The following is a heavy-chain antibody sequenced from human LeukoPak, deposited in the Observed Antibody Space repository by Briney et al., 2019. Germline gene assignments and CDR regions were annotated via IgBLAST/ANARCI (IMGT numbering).Heavy chain of an antibody. CDR2: IKQNGSKK. D-gene: IGHD5-24*01. CDR3: TRVGYIDEGIDY. CDR1: GFPFSSYW. V-gene: IGHV3-7*04. J-gene: IGHJ4*02. Sequence: GGSLRLSCVASGFPFSSYWMTWVRQAPGKGLEWVANIKQNGSKKSYVDSVKGRFTISRDNAKNSLYLQVNSLRAEDTAIYYCTRVGYIDEGIDYWGQGTLVTVSS.